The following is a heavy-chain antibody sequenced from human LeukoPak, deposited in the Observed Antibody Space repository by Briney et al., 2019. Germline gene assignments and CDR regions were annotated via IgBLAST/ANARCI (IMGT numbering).Heavy chain of an antibody. CDR3: ARYLAARPDGYYFDY. Sequence: SETLSLTRTVSGGSISSYYWSWIRQPPGKGLEWIGYIYTSGSTNYNPSLKSRVTISVDTSKNQFSLKLSSVTAADTAVYYCARYLAARPDGYYFDYWGQGTLVTVSS. V-gene: IGHV4-4*09. CDR1: GGSISSYY. CDR2: IYTSGST. D-gene: IGHD6-6*01. J-gene: IGHJ4*02.